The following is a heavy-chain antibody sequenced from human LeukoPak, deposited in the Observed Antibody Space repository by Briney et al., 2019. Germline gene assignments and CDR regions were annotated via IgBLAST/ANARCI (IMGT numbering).Heavy chain of an antibody. J-gene: IGHJ6*03. D-gene: IGHD3-10*01. CDR1: GYTFTGYY. CDR3: AREAYASGSFRTDYYYMDV. Sequence: ASVKVSCKASGYTFTGYYMHWVRQAPGQGLEWMGGISPPSGGTNYAQKFQGRVTMTRDTSISTAYMELSRLRSDDTAVYYCAREAYASGSFRTDYYYMDVWGKGTTVTISS. V-gene: IGHV1-2*02. CDR2: ISPPSGGT.